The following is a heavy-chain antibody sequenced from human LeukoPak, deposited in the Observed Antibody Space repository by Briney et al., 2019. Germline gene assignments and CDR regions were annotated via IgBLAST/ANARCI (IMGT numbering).Heavy chain of an antibody. V-gene: IGHV4-4*07. CDR1: GDSISSYY. Sequence: SETLSLTCTVSGDSISSYYWSWIRQPAGKGLEWIGRIYTSGSTNYNPSLKSRVTMSVDTSKNQFSLKLSSVTAADTAVYYCARGGQDYYDSSGYYGPGDHWGQGTLVTVSS. CDR2: IYTSGST. CDR3: ARGGQDYYDSSGYYGPGDH. D-gene: IGHD3-22*01. J-gene: IGHJ4*02.